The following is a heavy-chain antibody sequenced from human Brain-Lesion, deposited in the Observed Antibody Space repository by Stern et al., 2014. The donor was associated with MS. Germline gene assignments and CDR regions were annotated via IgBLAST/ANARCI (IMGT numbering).Heavy chain of an antibody. CDR1: GYTFSSYD. V-gene: IGHV1-8*01. CDR2: MNPDSGNA. D-gene: IGHD2-2*01. CDR3: ARAVRSQLLSEY. Sequence: QVQLVESGAEVKKPGASVKVSCKASGYTFSSYDITWVRQASGNGLEWMGRMNPDSGNAGYAQKIKGRSSMTSDPSISTGDMELTSLTSDDTAVYFCARAVRSQLLSEYWGQGTLVTVSS. J-gene: IGHJ4*02.